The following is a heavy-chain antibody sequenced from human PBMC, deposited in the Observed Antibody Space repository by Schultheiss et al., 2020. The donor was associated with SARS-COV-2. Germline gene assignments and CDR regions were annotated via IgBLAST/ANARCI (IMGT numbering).Heavy chain of an antibody. Sequence: GESLKISCAASGFTVSSNYMSWVRQAPGKGLEWVSAISGSGGSTYYADSVKGRFTISRDNSKNTLYLQMNSLRAEDTAVYYCARDPASYYDFWSGYVIGYGMDVWGQGTTVTVAS. CDR3: ARDPASYYDFWSGYVIGYGMDV. CDR2: ISGSGGST. CDR1: GFTVSSNY. V-gene: IGHV3-23*01. J-gene: IGHJ6*02. D-gene: IGHD3-3*01.